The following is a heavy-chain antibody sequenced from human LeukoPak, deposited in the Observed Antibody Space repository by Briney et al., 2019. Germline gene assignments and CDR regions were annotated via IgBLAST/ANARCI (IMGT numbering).Heavy chain of an antibody. CDR3: ARDYDYVWGSCPQPYGMDV. CDR1: GGSISSYY. J-gene: IGHJ6*02. CDR2: IYTSGST. V-gene: IGHV4-4*07. D-gene: IGHD3-16*01. Sequence: PSETLSLTCTLSGGSISSYYWSWLRQPAGKGLEWIGRIYTSGSTNYNPSLKSRVTMSVDTSKTQFSLKLSFVTAADTAVYYCARDYDYVWGSCPQPYGMDVWGQGTTVTISS.